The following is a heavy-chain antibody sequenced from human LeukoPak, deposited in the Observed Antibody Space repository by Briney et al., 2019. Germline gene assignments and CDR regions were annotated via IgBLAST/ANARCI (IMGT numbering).Heavy chain of an antibody. Sequence: GGSLRLSCAASGFTFTSYAMSWVRRAPGKGLEWVSAISGNGGATYYAGSVKGRFTISRDNSKNTLHLQMNSLRAEDTALYYCAKATTAIVVDNFFDYWGQGTLVSVSS. CDR3: AKATTAIVVDNFFDY. D-gene: IGHD3-22*01. CDR1: GFTFTSYA. CDR2: ISGNGGAT. J-gene: IGHJ4*02. V-gene: IGHV3-23*01.